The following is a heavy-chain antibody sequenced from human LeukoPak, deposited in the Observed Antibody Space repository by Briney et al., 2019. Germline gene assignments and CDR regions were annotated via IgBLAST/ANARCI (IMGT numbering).Heavy chain of an antibody. D-gene: IGHD2-2*01. Sequence: GASVTVSCKASGYTFTSYDINWVRQATGQGLEWMGWMNPNSGNTGYAQKFQGRVTMTRNTSISTAYMELSSLRSEDTAVYYCARADSVVVPAAVDYWGQGTLVTVSS. CDR3: ARADSVVVPAAVDY. J-gene: IGHJ4*02. CDR2: MNPNSGNT. CDR1: GYTFTSYD. V-gene: IGHV1-8*01.